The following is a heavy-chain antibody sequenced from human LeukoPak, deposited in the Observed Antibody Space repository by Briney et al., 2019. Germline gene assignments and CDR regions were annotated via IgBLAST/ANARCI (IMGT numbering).Heavy chain of an antibody. V-gene: IGHV1-69*13. CDR3: ARVEYYDFWSGYYTGVGAFDI. J-gene: IGHJ3*02. Sequence: SVKVSCKASGGTFSSYAISWVRQAPGQGLEWMGGIIPIFGTANYAQKFQGRITITADESTSTAYMELSRLRSEDTAVYYCARVEYYDFWSGYYTGVGAFDIWGQGTMVTVPS. CDR2: IIPIFGTA. D-gene: IGHD3-3*01. CDR1: GGTFSSYA.